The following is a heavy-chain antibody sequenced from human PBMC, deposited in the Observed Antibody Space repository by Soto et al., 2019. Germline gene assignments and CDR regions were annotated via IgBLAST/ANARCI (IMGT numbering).Heavy chain of an antibody. CDR2: IIPIFGTA. CDR1: GGTFSSYA. D-gene: IGHD3-22*01. CDR3: ARLILYYYDSSGYFPPGAFDI. J-gene: IGHJ3*02. V-gene: IGHV1-69*01. Sequence: QVQLVQSGAEVKKPGSSVKVSCKASGGTFSSYAISWVRQAPGQGLEWMGGIIPIFGTANYAQKFQGRVTITADESTSTAYMGLSGLRSEDTAVYYCARLILYYYDSSGYFPPGAFDIWGQGTMVTVSS.